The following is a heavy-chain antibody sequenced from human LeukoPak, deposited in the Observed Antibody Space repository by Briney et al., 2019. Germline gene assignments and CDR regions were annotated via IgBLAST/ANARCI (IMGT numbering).Heavy chain of an antibody. CDR1: GYTFTSYY. J-gene: IGHJ5*02. CDR3: ARAAAAGPNWFDP. Sequence: ASVKVSCKASGYTFTSYYMYWVRQAPGQGLEWMGIINPNRGSTSYAQKFQGRVTMTRDMSTSTVYMELSSLRSEDMAVYYCARAAAAGPNWFDPWGQGTLVTVSS. CDR2: INPNRGST. D-gene: IGHD6-13*01. V-gene: IGHV1-46*01.